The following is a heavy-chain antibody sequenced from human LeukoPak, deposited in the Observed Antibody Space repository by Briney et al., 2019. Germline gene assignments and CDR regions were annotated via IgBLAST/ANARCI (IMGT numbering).Heavy chain of an antibody. CDR3: ARETIYAFDI. Sequence: SETLSLTCTVSGGSISIYYWSWLRQPPGKGREGIGYIYYSGSTNYNPSLKRRVTISVDTSKNQFSLELSTVTAANTAVYYCARETIYAFDIWGQGTMVTVSS. CDR2: IYYSGST. CDR1: GGSISIYY. J-gene: IGHJ3*02. V-gene: IGHV4-59*01.